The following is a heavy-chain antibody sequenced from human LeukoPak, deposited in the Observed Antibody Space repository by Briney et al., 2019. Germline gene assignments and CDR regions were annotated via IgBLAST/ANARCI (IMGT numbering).Heavy chain of an antibody. D-gene: IGHD6-13*01. Sequence: PSETLSLTCTVSGGSISSYYWSWIRQPPGKGLEWIGYIYYSGSTNYNPSLKSRVTISVDTSKNQFSLKLRSVTAADTAVYYCARDVTENEQQLLHWGFRSPNWFDPWGQGTLVTVSS. CDR2: IYYSGST. CDR1: GGSISSYY. CDR3: ARDVTENEQQLLHWGFRSPNWFDP. V-gene: IGHV4-59*12. J-gene: IGHJ5*02.